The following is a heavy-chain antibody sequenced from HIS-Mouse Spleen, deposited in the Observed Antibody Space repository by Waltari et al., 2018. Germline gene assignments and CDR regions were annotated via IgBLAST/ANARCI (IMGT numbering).Heavy chain of an antibody. CDR1: GGSFSGYY. Sequence: QVQLQQWGAGLLKPSETLSLTCAVYGGSFSGYYWSWIRQPPGKGLEWIGEINHSGSTNYNPSLKSRVTISVDTSKNQFSLKLSSVTAADTAVYYCARGLGIAVAGTKNDAFDIWGQGTMVTVSS. CDR3: ARGLGIAVAGTKNDAFDI. D-gene: IGHD6-19*01. J-gene: IGHJ3*02. V-gene: IGHV4-34*01. CDR2: INHSGST.